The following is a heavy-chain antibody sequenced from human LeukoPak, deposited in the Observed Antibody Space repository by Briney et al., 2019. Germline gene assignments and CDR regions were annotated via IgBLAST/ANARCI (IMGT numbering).Heavy chain of an antibody. CDR2: INPNSGGT. CDR1: GYTFTRYY. J-gene: IGHJ3*02. Sequence: ASVKVSCKASGYTFTRYYMHWVRQAPGQGLDGMGWINPNSGGTNYAQKLQGRVTMTRDTSISTAYMELSRLRSDDTAVYYCAREGLGDSGSYGDASAFDIWGQGTMVTVSS. V-gene: IGHV1-2*02. CDR3: AREGLGDSGSYGDASAFDI. D-gene: IGHD1-26*01.